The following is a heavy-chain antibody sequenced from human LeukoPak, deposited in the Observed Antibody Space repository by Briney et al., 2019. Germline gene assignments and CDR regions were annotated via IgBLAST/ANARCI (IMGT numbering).Heavy chain of an antibody. CDR3: ASQYDYVWGSYRH. J-gene: IGHJ4*02. V-gene: IGHV6-1*01. Sequence: SQTLSLTCAISGDSVSSNSAAWNWIRQSPSRGLEWLGRTYYRSKWYNDYAVSVKSRITINPDTSKNQYSLQLNSVTPEDTAVYYCASQYDYVWGSYRHWGQGTLVTVSS. CDR2: TYYRSKWYN. CDR1: GDSVSSNSAA. D-gene: IGHD3-16*02.